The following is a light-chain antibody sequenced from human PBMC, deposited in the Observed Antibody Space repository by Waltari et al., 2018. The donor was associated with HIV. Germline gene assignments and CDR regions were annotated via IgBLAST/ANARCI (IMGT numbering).Light chain of an antibody. CDR3: QQSYSGLT. V-gene: IGKV1-39*01. CDR2: AAS. Sequence: DIQMTQSPSSLSASLGDRVIITCRSSQTISTYVNWYQQKPGRAPNLLIYAASTLHDGVASRFSGSGSGTEFNLTINSLQVEDFAVYDCQQSYSGLTFGPGTKVDV. J-gene: IGKJ3*01. CDR1: QTISTY.